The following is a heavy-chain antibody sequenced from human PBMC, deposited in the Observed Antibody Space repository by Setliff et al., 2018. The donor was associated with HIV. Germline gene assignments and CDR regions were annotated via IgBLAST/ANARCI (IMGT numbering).Heavy chain of an antibody. Sequence: PSETLSLTCTVSGGSISSYYWTWIRQSPGKGLEWIGHVDYSGSSTYNPSLNSRVTISVDTSKNQFSLKLSSVTAADTAVYYCARMENYYYYMDVWGKGTTVTVSS. CDR1: GGSISSYY. CDR3: ARMENYYYYMDV. J-gene: IGHJ6*03. D-gene: IGHD3-3*01. V-gene: IGHV4-59*01. CDR2: VDYSGSS.